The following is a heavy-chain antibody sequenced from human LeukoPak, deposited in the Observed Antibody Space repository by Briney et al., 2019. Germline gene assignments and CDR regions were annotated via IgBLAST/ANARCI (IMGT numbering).Heavy chain of an antibody. V-gene: IGHV3-11*04. J-gene: IGHJ6*03. CDR2: ISSSGSTI. Sequence: PGGSLRLSCAASGFTFSDYYMSWIRQAPGKGLEWVSYISSSGSTIYYADSVKGRFTISRDNAKNSLYLQMNSLRAEDTAVYYCARTLGYCSSTSCYRYYMDVWGKGTTVTVSS. CDR1: GFTFSDYY. CDR3: ARTLGYCSSTSCYRYYMDV. D-gene: IGHD2-2*01.